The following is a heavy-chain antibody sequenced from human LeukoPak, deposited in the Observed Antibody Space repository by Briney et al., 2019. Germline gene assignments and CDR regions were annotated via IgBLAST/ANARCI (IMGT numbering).Heavy chain of an antibody. CDR1: GYIFTSYV. D-gene: IGHD3-22*01. V-gene: IGHV7-4-1*02. Sequence: VASVKVSCTASGYIFTSYVLHWVRQAPGQGLEWMGWINTHTGNPTYAQGFTGRFVFSLDTSVSTAYLQISSLKADDTAMYYCARGDYETHGYQTRWGQGTLVTVSS. J-gene: IGHJ4*02. CDR3: ARGDYETHGYQTR. CDR2: INTHTGNP.